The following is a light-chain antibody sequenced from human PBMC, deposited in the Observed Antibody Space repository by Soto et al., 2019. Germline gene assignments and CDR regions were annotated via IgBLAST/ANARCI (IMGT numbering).Light chain of an antibody. Sequence: EIVLTQSPATLSLSPGERATLSCRASQSVSSYLAWYQQKPGQAPRLLISDASNRATGIPARFSGSGSGTDFTLTVSRLEPEDFAVYYCQQYGISPYTFGQGTKLEIK. CDR3: QQYGISPYT. CDR2: DAS. CDR1: QSVSSY. J-gene: IGKJ2*01. V-gene: IGKV3-11*01.